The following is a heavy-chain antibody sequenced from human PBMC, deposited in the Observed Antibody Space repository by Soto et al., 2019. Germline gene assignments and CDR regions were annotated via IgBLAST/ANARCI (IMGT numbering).Heavy chain of an antibody. CDR3: AKDAVAYNGEWDWFAL. D-gene: IGHD3-10*01. CDR1: GFTFKNFA. V-gene: IGHV3-23*01. J-gene: IGHJ5*02. Sequence: EGQLLESGGGLVQPGGSLRLACVASGFTFKNFAMTWFRQAPVKGMEWVSAIGGSGSSANYADSVKGRFTVSRDDSKSTLYLQMSGLRVDDTALYYCAKDAVAYNGEWDWFALWGQGTLVTVSS. CDR2: IGGSGSSA.